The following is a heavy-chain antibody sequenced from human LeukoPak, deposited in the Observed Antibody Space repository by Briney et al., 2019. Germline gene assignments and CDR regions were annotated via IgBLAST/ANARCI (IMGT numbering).Heavy chain of an antibody. CDR1: GYSFTRYY. CDR3: ARVLGGRVGDC. V-gene: IGHV1-46*01. Sequence: ASVKVSCKASGYSFTRYYMHWVRQAPGQGLEWMGIINPSGGSTTYAQKFQGRVTMTRDTSTSAVYMGLSSLRSEDTAVYYCARVLGGRVGDCWGQGTLVTVSS. D-gene: IGHD1-26*01. J-gene: IGHJ4*02. CDR2: INPSGGST.